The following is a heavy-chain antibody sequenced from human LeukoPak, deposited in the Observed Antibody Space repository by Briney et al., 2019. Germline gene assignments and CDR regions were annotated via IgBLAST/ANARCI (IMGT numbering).Heavy chain of an antibody. CDR1: GYTFTSYA. Sequence: ASVKVSCKASGYTFTSYAMHWVRQAPGQRLEWMGWINAGNGNTKYSQEFQGRVTITRDTSASTAYMELSSLRSEDMAVYYCARERRITMVREVFDYWGQGTLVTVSS. J-gene: IGHJ4*02. D-gene: IGHD3-10*01. CDR2: INAGNGNT. V-gene: IGHV1-3*03. CDR3: ARERRITMVREVFDY.